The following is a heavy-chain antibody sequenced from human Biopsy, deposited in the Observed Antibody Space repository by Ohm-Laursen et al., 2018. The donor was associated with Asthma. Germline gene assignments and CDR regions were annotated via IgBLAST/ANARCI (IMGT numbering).Heavy chain of an antibody. Sequence: PGTLSLTCTVSGGSVISSSWRSWVRQTPGKGLEWIGEIYHSGPTNYNPSLKSRVTISVDKSKNQFSLKLTSVTAADTAVYYCAKIYDRLVLYGMDVWGQGTTVTVSS. J-gene: IGHJ6*02. CDR1: GGSVISSSW. D-gene: IGHD6-19*01. CDR2: IYHSGPT. CDR3: AKIYDRLVLYGMDV. V-gene: IGHV4-4*03.